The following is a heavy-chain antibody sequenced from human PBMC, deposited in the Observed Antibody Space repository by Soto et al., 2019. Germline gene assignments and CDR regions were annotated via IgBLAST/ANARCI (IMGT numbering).Heavy chain of an antibody. Sequence: GGSLRLSCAASGFTFSSYAMHWVRQAPGKGLEWVAVISYDGSNKYYADSVKGRFTISRDNSKNTLYLQMNSLRAEDTAVYYCARDRPRNPMVRGVIFYYYGMDVWGQGTTVTVSS. CDR3: ARDRPRNPMVRGVIFYYYGMDV. CDR1: GFTFSSYA. CDR2: ISYDGSNK. V-gene: IGHV3-30-3*01. D-gene: IGHD3-10*01. J-gene: IGHJ6*02.